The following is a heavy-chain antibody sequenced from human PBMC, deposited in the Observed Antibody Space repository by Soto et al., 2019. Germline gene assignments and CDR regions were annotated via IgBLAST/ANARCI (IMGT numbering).Heavy chain of an antibody. CDR1: GGTFSSYA. V-gene: IGHV1-69*13. CDR2: IIPIFGTA. CDR3: ARERVWPLAYYYGLDV. J-gene: IGHJ6*02. D-gene: IGHD6-13*01. Sequence: ASVKVSCKASGGTFSSYAISWVRQAPGQGLEWMGGIIPIFGTANYAQKFQGRVTITADESTSTAYMELSSLRSEDTAVYYCARERVWPLAYYYGLDVWGQGTTVTVSS.